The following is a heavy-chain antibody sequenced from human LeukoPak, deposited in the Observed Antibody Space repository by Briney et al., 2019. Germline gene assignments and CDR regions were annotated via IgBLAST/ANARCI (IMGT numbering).Heavy chain of an antibody. D-gene: IGHD2-15*01. CDR2: IYYTGST. V-gene: IGHV4-39*01. J-gene: IGHJ4*02. Sequence: RPSETLSLTCPVSGGSVSSSRYYWGWIRQPPGKGLEWIGSIYYTGSTYYKPSLKSRVTISVDASKNQISLKLSSVTAADTAVYYCARAHGSCSGGSCETWGQGTLVTVSS. CDR1: GGSVSSSRYY. CDR3: ARAHGSCSGGSCET.